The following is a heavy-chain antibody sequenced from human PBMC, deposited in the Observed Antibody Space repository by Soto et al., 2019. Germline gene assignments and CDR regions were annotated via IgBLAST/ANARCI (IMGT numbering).Heavy chain of an antibody. J-gene: IGHJ4*02. D-gene: IGHD3-3*01. CDR2: ISAYNGDT. CDR1: GYTFPSNG. CDR3: ARGVRFLEWVFD. V-gene: IGHV1-18*01. Sequence: ASVKVSCKASGYTFPSNGISWVRQAPGQGLEWMGWISAYNGDTKYAQNFQGRVTMTTDTTMSTAYMELRSLRSDDTAVYYCARGVRFLEWVFDWGQGTLVTVSS.